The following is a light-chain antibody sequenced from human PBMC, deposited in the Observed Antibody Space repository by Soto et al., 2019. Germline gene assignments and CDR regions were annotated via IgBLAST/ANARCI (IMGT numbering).Light chain of an antibody. Sequence: DIQIPPSPSSLSASVGDRVTITCLASQDISNYLNWYQQKPGKAPKLLIYDASNLETGVPSRFSGSGSGTDFTFTISSLQPEDIATYYCQQYDNLPITFGQGTRLEIK. CDR3: QQYDNLPIT. V-gene: IGKV1-33*01. J-gene: IGKJ5*01. CDR2: DAS. CDR1: QDISNY.